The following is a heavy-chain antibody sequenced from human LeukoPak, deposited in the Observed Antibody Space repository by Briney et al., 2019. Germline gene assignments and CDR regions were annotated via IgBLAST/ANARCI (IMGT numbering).Heavy chain of an antibody. CDR1: GFTFSSYA. V-gene: IGHV3-23*01. CDR2: ISGSGGST. J-gene: IGHJ4*02. D-gene: IGHD1-26*01. CDR3: AKDLSGSFDY. Sequence: GGSLRLSCAASGFTFSSYAMSWARQPPGKGLEWVSAISGSGGSTYYADSVKGRFTISRDNSKNTLYLQMNSLRAEDTAVYYCAKDLSGSFDYWGQGTLVTVSS.